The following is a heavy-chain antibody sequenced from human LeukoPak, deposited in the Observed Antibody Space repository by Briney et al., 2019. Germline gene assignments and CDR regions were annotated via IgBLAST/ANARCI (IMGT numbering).Heavy chain of an antibody. D-gene: IGHD6-13*01. CDR3: ARGVAAAGTLNYFDY. J-gene: IGHJ4*02. CDR1: GFTFSSYS. Sequence: GGSLRLSCAASGFTFSSYSMNWVRQAPGKGLEWVSYISSSGSTIYYADSVKGRFTISRDNAKNSLYLQMNSLRAEDTAVYYCARGVAAAGTLNYFDYWGQGTLVTVSS. V-gene: IGHV3-48*04. CDR2: ISSSGSTI.